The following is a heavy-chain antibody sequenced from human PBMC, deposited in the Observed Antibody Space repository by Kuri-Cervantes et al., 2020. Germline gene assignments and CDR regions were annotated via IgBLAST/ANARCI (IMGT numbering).Heavy chain of an antibody. CDR1: GYTFTGYY. D-gene: IGHD3-22*01. CDR2: INPNSGGT. Sequence: ASVKVSCKASGYTFTGYYMHWVRQAPGQGLEWMGWINPNSGGTNYAQKFQGRVTMTRDTSISTAYMELRSLRSDDTAVYYCARVHSSGYYYTYYYGMDVWGQGTTVTVSS. J-gene: IGHJ6*02. V-gene: IGHV1-2*02. CDR3: ARVHSSGYYYTYYYGMDV.